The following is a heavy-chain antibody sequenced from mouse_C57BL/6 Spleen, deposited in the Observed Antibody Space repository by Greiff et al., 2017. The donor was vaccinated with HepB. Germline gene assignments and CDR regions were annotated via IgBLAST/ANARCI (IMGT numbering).Heavy chain of an antibody. D-gene: IGHD3-3*01. J-gene: IGHJ4*01. V-gene: IGHV1-82*01. CDR2: IYPGDGDT. CDR1: GYAFSSSW. Sequence: QVQLQQSGPELVKPGASVKISCKASGYAFSSSWMNWVKQRPGKGLEWIGRIYPGDGDTNYNGKFKGKATLTADKSSSTAYMQLSSLTSEDSAVYFGARRGTYYAMDYWGQGTSVTVSS. CDR3: ARRGTYYAMDY.